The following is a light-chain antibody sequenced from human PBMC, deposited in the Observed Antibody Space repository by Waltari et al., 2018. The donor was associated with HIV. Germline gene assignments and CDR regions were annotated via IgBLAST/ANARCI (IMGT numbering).Light chain of an antibody. CDR2: NTD. CDR1: SGSVSSAYY. CDR3: LLYMASGRV. V-gene: IGLV8-61*01. Sequence: QTVVTQEPSFSVSPGGTITLPCGLSSGSVSSAYYPRWYQQTKGQPPRTRFYNTDTRSSGVPDRFSGSIVGNNAPLTITGAQSEDESDYYCLLYMASGRVFGGGTRLTVL. J-gene: IGLJ3*02.